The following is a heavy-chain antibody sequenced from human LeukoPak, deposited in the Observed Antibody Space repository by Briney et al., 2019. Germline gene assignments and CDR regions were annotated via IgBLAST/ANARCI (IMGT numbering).Heavy chain of an antibody. Sequence: GGSLRLSCAASGFTFSDFWMNWVRQAPGKGLEWVSSISSSSSYIYYADSVKGRFTISRDNAKNSLYLQMNSLRAEDTAVYYCASLGVAANDAFDIWGQGTKVTVSS. D-gene: IGHD3-3*01. V-gene: IGHV3-21*01. CDR1: GFTFSDFW. CDR3: ASLGVAANDAFDI. J-gene: IGHJ3*02. CDR2: ISSSSSYI.